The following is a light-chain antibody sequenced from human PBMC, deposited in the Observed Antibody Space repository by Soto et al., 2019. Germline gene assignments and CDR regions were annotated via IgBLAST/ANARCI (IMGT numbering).Light chain of an antibody. CDR2: DAS. V-gene: IGKV3-11*01. CDR3: QQRSNWLALT. J-gene: IGKJ4*01. Sequence: EIVLTQSPATLSLSPGERATLSCRASQSVSSYLAWYQQKPGQAPRLLIYDASNRATGIPARFSGSGPGTDFTLTISSLEPEDFAVYYCQQRSNWLALTFGGGTKVDSK. CDR1: QSVSSY.